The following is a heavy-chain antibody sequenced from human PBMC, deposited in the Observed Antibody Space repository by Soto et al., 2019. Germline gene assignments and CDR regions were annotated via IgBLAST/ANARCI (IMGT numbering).Heavy chain of an antibody. CDR2: ISAYNGNT. Sequence: ASVKVSCKAYGYTFTSYGISWVRQAPGQGLEWMGWISAYNGNTNYAQKLQGRVTMTRDTSTSTVYMELSSLRSEDTAVYYCARAYIVAPILAFDIWGQGTMVTVSS. V-gene: IGHV1-18*01. CDR1: GYTFTSYG. CDR3: ARAYIVAPILAFDI. J-gene: IGHJ3*02. D-gene: IGHD5-12*01.